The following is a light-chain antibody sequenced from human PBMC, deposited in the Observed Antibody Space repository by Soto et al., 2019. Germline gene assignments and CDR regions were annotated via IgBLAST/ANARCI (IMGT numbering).Light chain of an antibody. CDR2: AAS. CDR3: QQYKSFWT. CDR1: QSIGSY. Sequence: DIQMTQSPSSLSASVGDRVTITCRASQSIGSYLNWYQQRPGKAPKFLIYAASSLQSGVPSRFSGSASATEFTLTISSLQPDDFATYYCQQYKSFWTFGQGTKVDIK. J-gene: IGKJ1*01. V-gene: IGKV1-39*01.